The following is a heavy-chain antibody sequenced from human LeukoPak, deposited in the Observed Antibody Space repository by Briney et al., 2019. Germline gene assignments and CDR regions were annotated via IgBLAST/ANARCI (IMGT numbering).Heavy chain of an antibody. Sequence: GGSLRLSCAASGFTFSGYAMSWVRQAPGKGLEWVSGISGSGLTTYYADSVKGRFTISRDNSKNTLYLQMNSLRAEDTAVYYCAKGYLYDGSAYYFDYWGQGTLVTVSS. V-gene: IGHV3-23*01. CDR2: ISGSGLTT. CDR3: AKGYLYDGSAYYFDY. D-gene: IGHD3-22*01. CDR1: GFTFSGYA. J-gene: IGHJ4*02.